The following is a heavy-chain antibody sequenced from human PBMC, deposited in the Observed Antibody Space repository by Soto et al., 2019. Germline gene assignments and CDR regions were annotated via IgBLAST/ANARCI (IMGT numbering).Heavy chain of an antibody. CDR1: GYTFTSYA. J-gene: IGHJ5*02. D-gene: IGHD2-15*01. CDR3: ARLTEVVVAATLWFDP. V-gene: IGHV1-3*01. Sequence: ASVKVSCKASGYTFTSYAMHWVRQAPGQRLEWMGWINAGNGNTKYSQKFQGRVTITRDTSASTAYMELSSLRSEDTAVYYCARLTEVVVAATLWFDPWGQGTLVPVSS. CDR2: INAGNGNT.